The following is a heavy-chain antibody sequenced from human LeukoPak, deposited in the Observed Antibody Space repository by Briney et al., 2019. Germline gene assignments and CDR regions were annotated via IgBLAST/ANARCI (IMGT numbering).Heavy chain of an antibody. CDR1: GGSFTGYY. J-gene: IGHJ4*02. D-gene: IGHD4-17*01. Sequence: SETLPLTCAVYGGSFTGYYWSWIRQPPGMGLEWIGEINHSGSTNYNPSLKSRATISVDTSKNQFSLKLSSVTAADTAVYYCAREGNTVTYFDYWGQGTLVTVSS. V-gene: IGHV4-34*01. CDR2: INHSGST. CDR3: AREGNTVTYFDY.